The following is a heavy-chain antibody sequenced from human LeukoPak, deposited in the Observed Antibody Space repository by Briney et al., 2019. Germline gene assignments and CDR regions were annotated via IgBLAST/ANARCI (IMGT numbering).Heavy chain of an antibody. V-gene: IGHV4-4*02. CDR3: ATVASGWHPDY. J-gene: IGHJ4*02. CDR1: GGSISSSNW. D-gene: IGHD6-19*01. Sequence: SETLSLTCAVSGGSISSSNWWSWVRQPPGKGLEWIGEIYHSGSTNYNPSLKSRVTISVDKSKNQFSLKLNSVTAADTAVYYCATVASGWHPDYWGQGALVTVAS. CDR2: IYHSGST.